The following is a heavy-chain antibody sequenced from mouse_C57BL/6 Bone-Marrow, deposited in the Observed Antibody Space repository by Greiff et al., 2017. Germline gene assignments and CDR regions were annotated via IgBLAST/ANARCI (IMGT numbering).Heavy chain of an antibody. CDR2: ISSGSSTI. D-gene: IGHD2-10*02. J-gene: IGHJ4*01. CDR3: ARSGYAGDY. V-gene: IGHV5-17*01. CDR1: GFTFSDYG. Sequence: VQLKESGGGLVKPGGSLKLSCAASGFTFSDYGMHWVRQAPEKGLEWVAYISSGSSTIYYADTVKGRFTISRDNAKNTLFLQMTSLRSEDTAMYYCARSGYAGDYWGQGTSVTVSS.